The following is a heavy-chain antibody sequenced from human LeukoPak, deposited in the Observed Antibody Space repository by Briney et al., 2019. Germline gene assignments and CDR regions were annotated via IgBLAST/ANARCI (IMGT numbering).Heavy chain of an antibody. CDR3: AREVGFYDYVWGGNFDY. CDR2: TYYRSKWYN. D-gene: IGHD3-16*01. Sequence: SQTLSLTCATSGDSVSSNSAAWNWIRQSLSRGLEWLGRTYYRSKWYNDYAVSVKSRITINPDTSKNQFSLQLNSVTPEDTAVYYCAREVGFYDYVWGGNFDYWGQGTLVTVSS. V-gene: IGHV6-1*01. CDR1: GDSVSSNSAA. J-gene: IGHJ4*02.